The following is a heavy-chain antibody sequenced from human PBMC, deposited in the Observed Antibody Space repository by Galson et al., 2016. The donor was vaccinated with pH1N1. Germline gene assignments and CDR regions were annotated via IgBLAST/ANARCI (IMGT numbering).Heavy chain of an antibody. D-gene: IGHD1-20*01. V-gene: IGHV5-51*03. CDR3: ARGRRGSAYNWNLPLDY. CDR1: GYRFSTYW. CDR2: IYPNTSDT. J-gene: IGHJ4*02. Sequence: QSGAEVKKPGESLKISCSGAGYRFSTYWIGWVRQMPGQGLEWMAIIYPNTSDTKYNPSFEGQVTIQADRSIRTAYLQWSSLKASDTAIYYCARGRRGSAYNWNLPLDYWGQGTLVTVSS.